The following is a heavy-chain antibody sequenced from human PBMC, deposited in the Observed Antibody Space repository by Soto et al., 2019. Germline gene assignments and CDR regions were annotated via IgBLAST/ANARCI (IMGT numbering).Heavy chain of an antibody. V-gene: IGHV4-59*01. J-gene: IGHJ5*02. CDR3: ARVIVVVPAASPDNWFDP. Sequence: SETLSLTCTVSGGSISSYYWSWIRQPPGKGLEWIGYIYYSGSTNYNPSLKSRVTISVDTSKDQFSLKLSSVTAADTAVYYCARVIVVVPAASPDNWFDPWGQGTLVTVSS. CDR1: GGSISSYY. D-gene: IGHD2-2*01. CDR2: IYYSGST.